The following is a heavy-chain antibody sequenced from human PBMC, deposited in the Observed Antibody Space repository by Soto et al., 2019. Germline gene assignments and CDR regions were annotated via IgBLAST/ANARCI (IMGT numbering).Heavy chain of an antibody. V-gene: IGHV1-2*02. J-gene: IGHJ6*02. CDR2: VHPNSGRT. CDR1: GYTFSVYH. Sequence: QVHLVQSGAEVKQPGASVKVSCKASGYTFSVYHMHWVRQAPGQGLEWMGWVHPNSGRTNYAQSFEGRVTMTRDTSINTAYMELSRLTSDDTAVYYCAKELKRGMDGWGQGTTVTVSS. CDR3: AKELKRGMDG. D-gene: IGHD2-8*01.